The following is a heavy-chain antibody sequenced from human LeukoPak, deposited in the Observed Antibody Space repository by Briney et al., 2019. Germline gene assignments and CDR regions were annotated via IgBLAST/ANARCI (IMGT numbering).Heavy chain of an antibody. Sequence: SETLSLTCTVSGGSISSYYWSWIRQPPGKGLEWIGYIYYSGSTNYNPSLRSRVTISVDTSKNQFSLKLSSVTAADTAVYYCARGAGPFSQSIAARRSYYMDVWGKGTTVTVSS. CDR3: ARGAGPFSQSIAARRSYYMDV. CDR1: GGSISSYY. D-gene: IGHD6-6*01. J-gene: IGHJ6*03. CDR2: IYYSGST. V-gene: IGHV4-59*01.